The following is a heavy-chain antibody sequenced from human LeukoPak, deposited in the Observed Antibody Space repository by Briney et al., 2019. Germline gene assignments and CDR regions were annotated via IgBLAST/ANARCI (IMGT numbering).Heavy chain of an antibody. CDR3: ARHETGPYFDY. D-gene: IGHD1-1*01. CDR1: GYSFTSYW. CDR2: IYPGDSDT. V-gene: IGHV5-51*01. Sequence: GEPLKISCKGSGYSFTSYWIGWVRQMPGKGLECMGIIYPGDSDTRYSPSFQGQVTISADRSISTAYLQWSSLKASDTAMYYCARHETGPYFDYWGQGTLVTVSS. J-gene: IGHJ4*02.